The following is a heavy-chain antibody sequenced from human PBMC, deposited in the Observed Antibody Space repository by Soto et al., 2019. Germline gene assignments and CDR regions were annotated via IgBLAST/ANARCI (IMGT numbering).Heavy chain of an antibody. CDR1: GYAFSSIW. Sequence: PGESLKISCKGSGYAFSSIWIGWVRQTPGKGLEWMGIIHPANSETKYSPSFQGQVTISVDKSINTAYLHWSSLKASDTAVYYCARQGGNAIPYYFDSWGQGTLVTVSS. D-gene: IGHD1-1*01. V-gene: IGHV5-51*01. J-gene: IGHJ4*02. CDR3: ARQGGNAIPYYFDS. CDR2: IHPANSET.